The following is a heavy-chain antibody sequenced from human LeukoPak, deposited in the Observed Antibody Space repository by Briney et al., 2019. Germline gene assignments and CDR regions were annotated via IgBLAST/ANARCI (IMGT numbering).Heavy chain of an antibody. CDR3: ARQGPARDYRLDYYGMDV. D-gene: IGHD4-17*01. CDR2: IYPGDSDT. CDR1: GYSFTSYW. Sequence: GESLKISCKGSGYSFTSYWIGWVRQMPGKGLEWMGIIYPGDSDTRYSPSFQGQVTISADKSISTAYLQWSSLKASDTAMYYCARQGPARDYRLDYYGMDVWGQGTTVTVSS. J-gene: IGHJ6*02. V-gene: IGHV5-51*01.